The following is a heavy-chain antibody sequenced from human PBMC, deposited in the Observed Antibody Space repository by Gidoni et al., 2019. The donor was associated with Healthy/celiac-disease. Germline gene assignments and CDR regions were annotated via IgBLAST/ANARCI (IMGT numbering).Heavy chain of an antibody. J-gene: IGHJ3*02. CDR2: INHSGST. Sequence: QVQLQQWGAGLLKPSETLSLTCAVYGGSFSGYYWSWIRQPPGKGLEWIGEINHSGSTNYNPSLKSRVTISVDTSKNQFSRKLSSVTAADTAVYYCAILVMYGGNSRLNGDAFDIWGQGTMVTVSS. V-gene: IGHV4-34*01. CDR1: GGSFSGYY. CDR3: AILVMYGGNSRLNGDAFDI. D-gene: IGHD2-21*02.